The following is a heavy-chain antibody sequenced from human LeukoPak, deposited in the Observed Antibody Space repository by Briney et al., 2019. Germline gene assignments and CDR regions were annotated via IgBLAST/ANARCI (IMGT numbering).Heavy chain of an antibody. V-gene: IGHV3-48*04. J-gene: IGHJ6*03. CDR1: IFTFSHYG. CDR2: ISSSGSTI. CDR3: ARDVVPATINQYYYYYMDV. D-gene: IGHD2-2*02. Sequence: GGSLRLSCRVSIFTFSHYGMHWVRQAPGKGLEWVSYISSSGSTIYYADSVKGRFTISRDNAKNSLYLQMNSLRVEDTAVYYCARDVVPATINQYYYYYMDVWGKGTTVTVSS.